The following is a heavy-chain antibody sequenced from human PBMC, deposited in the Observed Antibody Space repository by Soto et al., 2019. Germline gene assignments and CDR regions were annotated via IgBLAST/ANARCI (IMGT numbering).Heavy chain of an antibody. CDR3: AKVALPGYCGTGSCYVIDY. V-gene: IGHV3-30*18. J-gene: IGHJ4*02. Sequence: QVHLVESGGGVVQPGRSLRLSCAASGFTFSSYGMHWLRQTPAKGLEWVAAISDDGTNKYYEDSVKGRVTVSRDNSDNTLYLQMNSLRAEDTAVYYWAKVALPGYCGTGSCYVIDYWGKGTRVTVSS. CDR2: ISDDGTNK. D-gene: IGHD2-15*01. CDR1: GFTFSSYG.